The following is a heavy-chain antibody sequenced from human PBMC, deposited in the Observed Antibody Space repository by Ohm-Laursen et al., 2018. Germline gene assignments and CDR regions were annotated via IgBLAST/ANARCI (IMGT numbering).Heavy chain of an antibody. Sequence: SLRLSCAASGSTFSSYWMFWVRQAPGTGLEWVSYISSSGSTISYADSVKGRFTISRDNAKNSLYLQMNSLRAEDTAVYYCARDLGRPRYYDFWSGYSDYYYGMDVWGQGTTVTVSS. V-gene: IGHV3-48*04. J-gene: IGHJ6*02. CDR2: ISSSGSTI. D-gene: IGHD3-3*01. CDR1: GSTFSSYW. CDR3: ARDLGRPRYYDFWSGYSDYYYGMDV.